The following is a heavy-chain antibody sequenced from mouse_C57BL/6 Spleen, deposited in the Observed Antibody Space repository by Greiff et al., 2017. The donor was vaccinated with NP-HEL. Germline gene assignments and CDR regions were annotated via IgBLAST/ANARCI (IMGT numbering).Heavy chain of an antibody. CDR2: IYPGSGST. D-gene: IGHD2-4*01. CDR3: ARGAYDYGGYWYFDV. CDR1: GYTFTSYW. J-gene: IGHJ1*03. Sequence: VQLQQPGAELVKPGASVKMSCKASGYTFTSYWITWVKQRPGQGLEWIGDIYPGSGSTNYNEKFKSKATLTVDTSSSTAYMQLSSLTSEDSAVCYCARGAYDYGGYWYFDVWGTGTTVTVSS. V-gene: IGHV1-55*01.